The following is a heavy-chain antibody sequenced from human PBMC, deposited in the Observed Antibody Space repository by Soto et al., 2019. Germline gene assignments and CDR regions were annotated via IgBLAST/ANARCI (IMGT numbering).Heavy chain of an antibody. CDR1: EFTFSSYA. Sequence: PGGSLRLSCAASEFTFSSYAVTWVRQAPGKGLEWVSTISASGGATWYADSVMGRFTVSRDKSKNTLYLQMNSLRADDTAIYYCANRPHYYDMDVWGQGTTVTVSS. V-gene: IGHV3-23*01. CDR3: ANRPHYYDMDV. J-gene: IGHJ6*02. CDR2: ISASGGAT.